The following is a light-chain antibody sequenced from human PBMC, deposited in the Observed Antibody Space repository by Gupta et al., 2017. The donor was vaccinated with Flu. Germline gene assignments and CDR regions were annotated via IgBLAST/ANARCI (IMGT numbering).Light chain of an antibody. CDR1: QTIDSR. CDR3: QQSYALPYT. V-gene: IGKV1-39*01. Sequence: PSSLSASVGDRVTISCRASQTIDSRLIWFQQKPGKAPSLLIYDASTVQSGVQSRFSGTGFGTEFTLTIASLHPEDLATYYCQQSYALPYTFGLGTKLEI. CDR2: DAS. J-gene: IGKJ2*01.